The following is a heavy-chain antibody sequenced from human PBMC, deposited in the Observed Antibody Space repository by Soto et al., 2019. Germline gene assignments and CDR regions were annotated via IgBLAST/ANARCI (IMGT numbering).Heavy chain of an antibody. J-gene: IGHJ5*02. D-gene: IGHD3-10*01. CDR2: ISSSSSTI. Sequence: EVQLVESGGGLVQPGGSLRLSCAASGFTFSSYSMNWVRQAPGKGLEWVSYISSSSSTIYYADSVKGRFTISRDNAKNLLYLQMNSLRDEDTAVYYCARDPGTLNWFDPWGQGTLVTVSS. V-gene: IGHV3-48*02. CDR3: ARDPGTLNWFDP. CDR1: GFTFSSYS.